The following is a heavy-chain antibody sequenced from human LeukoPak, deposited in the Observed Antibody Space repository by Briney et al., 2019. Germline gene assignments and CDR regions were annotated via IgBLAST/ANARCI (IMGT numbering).Heavy chain of an antibody. CDR3: ASQYVDNYYYYGMDV. J-gene: IGHJ6*02. V-gene: IGHV4-30-2*01. CDR2: IYHSGTT. CDR1: GGSISSGGYS. D-gene: IGHD2-2*01. Sequence: PSETLSLTCAVSGGSISSGGYSWSWLRQPQGKGLEWIVYIYHSGTTYYNPSLESRVTISVDRSKNQFCLKLSSVTAADTAVYYCASQYVDNYYYYGMDVWGQRNTVTVSS.